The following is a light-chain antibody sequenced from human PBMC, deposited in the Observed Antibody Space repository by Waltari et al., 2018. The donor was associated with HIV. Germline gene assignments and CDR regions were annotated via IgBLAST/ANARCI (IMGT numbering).Light chain of an antibody. CDR2: DDT. Sequence: YELTQPPSVSVAPGQTATITCGGDNIGYRSVHWYQQKAGQAPVLFFYDDTDRPSGIPGRFSGSKSGNTATLTISRVEAGDEADYYCQVWASNSAYVVFGGRTKLTVL. CDR3: QVWASNSAYVV. V-gene: IGLV3-21*02. CDR1: NIGYRS. J-gene: IGLJ2*01.